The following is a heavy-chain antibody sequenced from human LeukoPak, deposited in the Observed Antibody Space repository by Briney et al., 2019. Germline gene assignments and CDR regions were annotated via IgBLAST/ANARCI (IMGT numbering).Heavy chain of an antibody. Sequence: PGGSLRLSCAASGFTFSNYGMHWVRQAPGKGLEWVAVISYDGSNKYYVDSVKGRFTISRDNSKNTVYLQMNSLRAEDTAVYYCAKDRYSSGWYSDFDYWGQGTLVTVSS. J-gene: IGHJ4*02. CDR3: AKDRYSSGWYSDFDY. V-gene: IGHV3-30*18. D-gene: IGHD6-19*01. CDR2: ISYDGSNK. CDR1: GFTFSNYG.